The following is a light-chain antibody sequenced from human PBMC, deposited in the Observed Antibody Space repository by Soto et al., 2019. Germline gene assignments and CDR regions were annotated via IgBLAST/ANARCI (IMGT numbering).Light chain of an antibody. CDR2: DVS. Sequence: QSALTQPASVSGSPGQSITISCTGTINDVGSYNLVSWYQQRPGKAPKLIIYDVSKRPSGISDRFSGSKSGNTASLTISGLQAEDEAVYSCSSYVSGTSLVFGGGTKLTVL. V-gene: IGLV2-23*02. J-gene: IGLJ2*01. CDR3: SSYVSGTSLV. CDR1: INDVGSYNL.